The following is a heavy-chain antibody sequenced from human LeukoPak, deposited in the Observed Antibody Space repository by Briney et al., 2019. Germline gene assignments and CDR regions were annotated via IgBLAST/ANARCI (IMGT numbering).Heavy chain of an antibody. Sequence: SETLSLTCAVYGGSFSGYYWSWIRQPPGKGLEGIGEINHSGSTNYNPSLTSRVTISVDTSKNQFSLKLSSVTAADTAVYYCARACSSTSCQTYYYYGMDVWGQGTSVTVSS. CDR3: ARACSSTSCQTYYYYGMDV. J-gene: IGHJ6*02. V-gene: IGHV4-34*01. CDR2: INHSGST. CDR1: GGSFSGYY. D-gene: IGHD2-2*01.